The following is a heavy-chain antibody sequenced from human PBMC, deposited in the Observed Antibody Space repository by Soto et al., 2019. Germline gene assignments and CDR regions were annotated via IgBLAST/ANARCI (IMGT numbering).Heavy chain of an antibody. CDR3: ARVGFDILTGYSPGYFDY. CDR1: RFTFSDYV. Sequence: GGSLRLSCGASRFTFSDYVMGWIRQAPGKGLEWVSYISSTGSIEYYADSVRGRFTISRDNAKNSLSLQMNSLRAEDTAVYYCARVGFDILTGYSPGYFDYWSQGSLVTVSS. J-gene: IGHJ4*02. CDR2: ISSTGSIE. D-gene: IGHD3-9*01. V-gene: IGHV3-11*01.